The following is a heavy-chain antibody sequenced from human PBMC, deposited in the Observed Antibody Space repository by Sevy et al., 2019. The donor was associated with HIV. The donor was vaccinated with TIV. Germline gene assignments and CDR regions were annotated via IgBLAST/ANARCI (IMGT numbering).Heavy chain of an antibody. Sequence: SQTLSLTCIVSGGSISSSSYYWGWIRQPPGKGLEWIGSIYYSGNTYYNPSLKSRVTISVDTSKNKFSLKLSSVTAADTAVYYCATRLGYCSGSSCYPPEYFHHWGQGTLVTVSS. CDR1: GGSISSSSYY. V-gene: IGHV4-39*01. CDR3: ATRLGYCSGSSCYPPEYFHH. J-gene: IGHJ1*01. D-gene: IGHD2-15*01. CDR2: IYYSGNT.